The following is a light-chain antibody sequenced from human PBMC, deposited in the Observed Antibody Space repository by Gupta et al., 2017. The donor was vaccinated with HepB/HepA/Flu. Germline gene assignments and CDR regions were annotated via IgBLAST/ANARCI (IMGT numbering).Light chain of an antibody. CDR3: QQYDNTPRT. J-gene: IGKJ2*01. V-gene: IGKV4-1*01. CDR1: QSVLYTSNNKNY. CDR2: WAS. Sequence: DIVMTQSPYSLAVSLGERATINCKSSQSVLYTSNNKNYLAWYQQKPGQPPTLLIYWASTREYGVPDRFGGRASATEFTLTINIRQAEDVAVYYCQQYDNTPRTFGQGTKMEIK.